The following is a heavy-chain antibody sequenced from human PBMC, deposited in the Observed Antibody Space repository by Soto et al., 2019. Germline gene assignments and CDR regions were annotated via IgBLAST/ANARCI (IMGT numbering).Heavy chain of an antibody. J-gene: IGHJ4*02. V-gene: IGHV3-33*01. CDR2: IWYDGNNT. CDR1: GFTFSNYG. CDR3: SREGRRNGYFWLGVAFDY. D-gene: IGHD3-3*01. Sequence: QVQLVESGGGVVQPGTSLRISCAASGFTFSNYGMHWVRQAPGKGLEWVAVIWYDGNNTYYADSVKGRFTISRDNSKNTLYLQMDSLRAEDTAVNYCSREGRRNGYFWLGVAFDYWGQGTLVTVSS.